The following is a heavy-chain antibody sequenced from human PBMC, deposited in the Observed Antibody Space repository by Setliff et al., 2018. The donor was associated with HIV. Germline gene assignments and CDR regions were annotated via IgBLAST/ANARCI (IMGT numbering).Heavy chain of an antibody. D-gene: IGHD6-19*01. V-gene: IGHV1-69*10. CDR1: GGTFNTFG. CDR3: ARDALIAVADQGSPGGAFDI. CDR2: IIPIARIP. Sequence: SVKVSCKASGGTFNTFGMNWVRQAPGQGLAWMGGIIPIARIPNYAQKFQDRVTITADESTSTAYMELSSLRSEDTAVYYCARDALIAVADQGSPGGAFDIWGQGTMVTVSS. J-gene: IGHJ3*02.